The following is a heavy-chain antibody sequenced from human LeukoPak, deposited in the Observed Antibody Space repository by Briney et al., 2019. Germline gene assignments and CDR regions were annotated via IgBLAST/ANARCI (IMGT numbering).Heavy chain of an antibody. CDR2: IYYSGST. V-gene: IGHV4-31*03. D-gene: IGHD2-15*01. CDR1: GGSISSGGYY. Sequence: SETLSLTCTVSGGSISSGGYYWSWIRQHPGKGLEWIGYIYYSGSTYYNPSLKSRVTISVDTSKNQFSLKLSSVTAADTAVYYCARGRLCSGGSCLLDYWGQGTLVTVSS. CDR3: ARGRLCSGGSCLLDY. J-gene: IGHJ4*02.